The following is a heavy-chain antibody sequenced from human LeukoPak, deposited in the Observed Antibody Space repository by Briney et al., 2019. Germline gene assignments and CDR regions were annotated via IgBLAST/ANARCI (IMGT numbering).Heavy chain of an antibody. CDR1: GGSISSYY. D-gene: IGHD3-9*01. V-gene: IGHV4-59*01. CDR2: IYYSGST. Sequence: SETLSLTCTVSGGSISSYYWSWIRQPPGKGLEWIGYIYYSGSTNYNPSLKSRVTISVDTSKNQFSLKLSSVTAADTAVYYCASVGPLRYFDWLYFDYWGQGTLVTVSS. J-gene: IGHJ4*02. CDR3: ASVGPLRYFDWLYFDY.